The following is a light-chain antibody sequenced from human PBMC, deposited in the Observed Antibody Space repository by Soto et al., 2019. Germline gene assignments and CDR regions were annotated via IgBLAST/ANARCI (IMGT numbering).Light chain of an antibody. V-gene: IGLV1-47*01. CDR1: SSNIGSNY. Sequence: QSVLTQPPSASGTPGQRGTISCSGSSSNIGSNYVYWYQQLPGTAPKLLIYRNNQRPSGVPDRFSGSKSGTSASLAISGLRSEHEADYYCTAWDDRLRYVFGTGTKLTVL. CDR3: TAWDDRLRYV. J-gene: IGLJ1*01. CDR2: RNN.